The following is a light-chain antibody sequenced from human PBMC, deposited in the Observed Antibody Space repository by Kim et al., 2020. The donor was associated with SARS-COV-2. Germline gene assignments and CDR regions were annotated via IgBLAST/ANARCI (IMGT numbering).Light chain of an antibody. V-gene: IGKV1-5*03. CDR1: RSISSW. Sequence: SASVGDSVTINCRASRSISSWLAWYQQKPGKAPNLLIYKASSLKGGVPSRFSGSGSGTEFTLTISSLQPDDFATYYCQQYNHYWTFGQGTKVDIK. CDR3: QQYNHYWT. CDR2: KAS. J-gene: IGKJ1*01.